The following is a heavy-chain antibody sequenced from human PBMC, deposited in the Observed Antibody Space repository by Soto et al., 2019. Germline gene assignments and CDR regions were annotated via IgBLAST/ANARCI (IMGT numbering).Heavy chain of an antibody. V-gene: IGHV3-33*01. D-gene: IGHD3-22*01. Sequence: GGSLRLSCAASGFTFSSYGMHWVRQAPGKGLEWVAVIWYDGSNKYYADSVKGRFTISRDNSKNTLYLQMNSLRAEDTAVYYCARDLSPWYYYDSSGTIYYYGMDVWGQGTTVTVSS. CDR2: IWYDGSNK. CDR1: GFTFSSYG. CDR3: ARDLSPWYYYDSSGTIYYYGMDV. J-gene: IGHJ6*02.